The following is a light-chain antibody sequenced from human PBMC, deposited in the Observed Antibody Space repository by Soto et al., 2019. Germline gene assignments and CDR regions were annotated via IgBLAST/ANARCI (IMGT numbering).Light chain of an antibody. V-gene: IGKV3-20*01. CDR1: QRVSSSY. Sequence: EIVLTQSPGTLSLSPGERATLSCRASQRVSSSYLTWYQQKPGQAPRLLIYGASSRATGIPDRFSGSGSRTDFTLTINRLEPEDFAVYYCQQYDSSTGATFGTGTKVDIK. J-gene: IGKJ3*01. CDR3: QQYDSSTGAT. CDR2: GAS.